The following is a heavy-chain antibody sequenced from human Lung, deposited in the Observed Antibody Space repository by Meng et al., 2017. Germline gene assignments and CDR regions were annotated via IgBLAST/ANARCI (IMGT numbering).Heavy chain of an antibody. CDR1: GFYFNNAW. Sequence: EVHLVECGGDLVKPGGSLRLSCAASGFYFNNAWMSWVRQAPGKGLEWVGRIKSNTDGGTAEYAAPVTGRFTISRDDSKSTLYLQMSGLRIDDTGVYYCTWDDKAVSDYWGQGTLVTVSS. D-gene: IGHD1-26*01. V-gene: IGHV3-15*01. CDR3: TWDDKAVSDY. CDR2: IKSNTDGGTA. J-gene: IGHJ4*02.